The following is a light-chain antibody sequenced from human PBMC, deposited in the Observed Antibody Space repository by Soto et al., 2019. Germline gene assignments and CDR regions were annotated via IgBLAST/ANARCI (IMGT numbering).Light chain of an antibody. J-gene: IGKJ2*01. CDR3: QQANSFPFI. Sequence: DIQMTQSPSSVSASVGDRVTITCRASRDISTWLAWYQQKPGKAPKLLIYGASNLQSGVPSRFSGRGSGTDFTLTISSLQPEDFATYYCQQANSFPFIFAQGTKVDIK. CDR1: RDISTW. CDR2: GAS. V-gene: IGKV1D-12*01.